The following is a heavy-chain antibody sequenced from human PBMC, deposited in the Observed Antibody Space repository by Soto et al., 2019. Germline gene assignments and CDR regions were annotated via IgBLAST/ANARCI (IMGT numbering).Heavy chain of an antibody. CDR1: GFSLSTRRVG. Sequence: QITLKESGPTLVKPTQTLTLTCTFSGFSLSTRRVGVGWIRQPPGKALEWLALIYWDDDKRYSPSLKSRLTITKDTSKNQVVLTMTNMGPADTATYYCAHSTYSSSWYGDAFDIWGQGTMVTVSS. CDR3: AHSTYSSSWYGDAFDI. V-gene: IGHV2-5*02. CDR2: IYWDDDK. J-gene: IGHJ3*02. D-gene: IGHD6-13*01.